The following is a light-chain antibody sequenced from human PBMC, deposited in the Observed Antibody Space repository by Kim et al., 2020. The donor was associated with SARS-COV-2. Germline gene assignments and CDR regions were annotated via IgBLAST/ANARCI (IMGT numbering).Light chain of an antibody. V-gene: IGKV3-15*01. CDR1: QSVSSN. J-gene: IGKJ1*01. CDR2: GAS. Sequence: EIVMTQSPATLSVSPGERATLSCRASQSVSSNLAWYQQKPGQAPRLLIYGASTRATGIPARFSGSGSGTEFTLTISSLQSEDFAVYYCQQDNNLVGLGQGTKVDIK. CDR3: QQDNNLVG.